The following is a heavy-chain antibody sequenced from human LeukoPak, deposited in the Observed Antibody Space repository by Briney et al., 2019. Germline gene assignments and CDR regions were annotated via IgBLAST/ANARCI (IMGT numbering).Heavy chain of an antibody. CDR1: GGSISSSTYY. V-gene: IGHV4-30-4*08. D-gene: IGHD3-22*01. CDR3: ARESGYYSPYDF. CDR2: IYYSGST. Sequence: SETLSLTCTVSGGSISSSTYYWGWIRQPPGKGLEWIGYIYYSGSTYYNPSLKSRVTISLDRSKNQFSLKLSSVTAADTAVYYCARESGYYSPYDFWGQGTLVTVSS. J-gene: IGHJ4*02.